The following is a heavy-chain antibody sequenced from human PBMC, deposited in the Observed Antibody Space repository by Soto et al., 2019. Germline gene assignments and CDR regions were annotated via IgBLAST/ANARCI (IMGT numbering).Heavy chain of an antibody. Sequence: SVKVSCKASGGTFSSYAISWVRQTPGQGLEWMGGIIPIFGTANYAQKFQGRVTITADESTSTAYMELSSLRSEDTAVYYCAGGGLYYYDSSGHLFDYWGQGTLVTVSS. D-gene: IGHD3-22*01. J-gene: IGHJ4*02. V-gene: IGHV1-69*13. CDR2: IIPIFGTA. CDR3: AGGGLYYYDSSGHLFDY. CDR1: GGTFSSYA.